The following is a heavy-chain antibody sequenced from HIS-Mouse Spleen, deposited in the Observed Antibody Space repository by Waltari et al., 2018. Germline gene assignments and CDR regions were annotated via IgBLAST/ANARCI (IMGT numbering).Heavy chain of an antibody. J-gene: IGHJ2*01. CDR1: GGSIRISGYY. D-gene: IGHD6-13*01. Sequence: QLQLQESGPGLVKPSETLSLTCTVSGGSIRISGYYWGWIRQPPGKGLEWIGSIYYRGSTYYNPSLKSRVTISVDTSKNQFSLKLSSVTAADTAVYYCAREIPYSSSWYDWYFDLWGRGTLVTVSS. CDR3: AREIPYSSSWYDWYFDL. V-gene: IGHV4-39*07. CDR2: IYYRGST.